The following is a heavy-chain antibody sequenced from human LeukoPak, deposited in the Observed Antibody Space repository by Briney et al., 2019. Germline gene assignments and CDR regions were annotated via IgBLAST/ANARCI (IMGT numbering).Heavy chain of an antibody. V-gene: IGHV4-4*07. CDR1: GGSISSYY. Sequence: SETLSLTCTVSGGSISSYYWTWIRQPAGKGLEWTGRTHTSGSTNYNPSLKSRVTMSVDTSKNQFSLKLSSVTAADTAVYYCARGISSGWYYFDYWGQGTLVTVSS. CDR2: THTSGST. CDR3: ARGISSGWYYFDY. D-gene: IGHD6-19*01. J-gene: IGHJ4*02.